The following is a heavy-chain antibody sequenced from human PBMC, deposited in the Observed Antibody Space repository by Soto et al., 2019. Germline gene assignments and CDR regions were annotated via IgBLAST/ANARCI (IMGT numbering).Heavy chain of an antibody. Sequence: SPTLSLTCAISGDSVSSNSAAWNWIRQSPSRGLEWLGRTYYRSKWYNDYAVSVKSRITINPDTSKNQFSLQLNSVTPEDTAVYYCARALQRETIDDYGDYLNSSYSGMDVCGQATTATVSS. CDR3: ARALQRETIDDYGDYLNSSYSGMDV. CDR1: GDSVSSNSAA. V-gene: IGHV6-1*01. D-gene: IGHD4-17*01. J-gene: IGHJ6*02. CDR2: TYYRSKWYN.